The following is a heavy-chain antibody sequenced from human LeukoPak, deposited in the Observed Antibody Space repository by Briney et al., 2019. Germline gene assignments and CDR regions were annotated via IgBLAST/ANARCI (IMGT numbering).Heavy chain of an antibody. CDR2: VYTSGCT. Sequence: PSETLSLTCTVPGGSISSGSYYWRWIRQPAGKGLEWIGRVYTSGCTNYHPSLKSRVTISVDTTKNQFSLKLSSVTAADTAVYYCARGSVAGNFDYWGQGTVVTVSS. CDR3: ARGSVAGNFDY. J-gene: IGHJ4*02. D-gene: IGHD6-19*01. V-gene: IGHV4-61*02. CDR1: GGSISSGSYY.